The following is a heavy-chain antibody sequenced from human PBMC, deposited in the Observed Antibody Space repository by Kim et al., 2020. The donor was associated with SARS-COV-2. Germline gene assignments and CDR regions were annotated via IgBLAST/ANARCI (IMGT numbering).Heavy chain of an antibody. CDR1: GGTFSSYT. CDR2: IIPILGIA. Sequence: SVKVSCKASGGTFSSYTISWVRQAPGQGLEWMGRIIPILGIANYAQKFQGRVTITADKSTRTAYMELSSLRSEDTAVYYCARDRGGLLDHDAFDIWGQGTMVTVSS. V-gene: IGHV1-69*04. D-gene: IGHD3-10*01. CDR3: ARDRGGLLDHDAFDI. J-gene: IGHJ3*02.